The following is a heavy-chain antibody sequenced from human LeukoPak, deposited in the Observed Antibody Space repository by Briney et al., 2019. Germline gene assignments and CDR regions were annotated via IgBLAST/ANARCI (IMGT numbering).Heavy chain of an antibody. CDR1: GFTFSSYW. CDR2: IKQDGSEK. Sequence: GGSLRLSCAASGFTFSSYWMSWVRQAPGKGLEWVANIKQDGSEKYYVDSVKGRFTISRDNAKNSLYLQMNSLRAEDTAVYYCARDPKLVYYYYGMDVWGQGTTVTVSS. D-gene: IGHD3-10*01. J-gene: IGHJ6*02. V-gene: IGHV3-7*01. CDR3: ARDPKLVYYYYGMDV.